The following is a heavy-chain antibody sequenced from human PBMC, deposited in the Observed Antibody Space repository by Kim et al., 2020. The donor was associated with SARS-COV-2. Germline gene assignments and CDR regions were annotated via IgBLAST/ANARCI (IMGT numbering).Heavy chain of an antibody. D-gene: IGHD6-13*01. CDR2: IYYSGST. Sequence: SETLSLTCTVSGGSISSGGYYWSWIRQHPGKGLEWIGYIYYSGSTYYNPSLKSRVTISVDTSKNQFSLKLSSVTAADTAVYYCARENPPIYGAAAGRGNWFDPWGQGTLVTVSS. CDR1: GGSISSGGYY. V-gene: IGHV4-31*03. CDR3: ARENPPIYGAAAGRGNWFDP. J-gene: IGHJ5*02.